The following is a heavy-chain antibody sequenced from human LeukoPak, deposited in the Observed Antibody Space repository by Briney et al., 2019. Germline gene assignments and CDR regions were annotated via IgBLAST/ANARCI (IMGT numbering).Heavy chain of an antibody. CDR2: MNPNSGNT. Sequence: GASVKVSCKASGYTFTSYYMHWARQATGQGLEWMGWMNPNSGNTGYAQKFQGRVTMTRNTSISTAYMELSSLRSEDTAVYYCARGGDIVVVPAAIRSCYMDVWGKGTTVTISS. CDR3: ARGGDIVVVPAAIRSCYMDV. V-gene: IGHV1-8*02. CDR1: GYTFTSYY. J-gene: IGHJ6*03. D-gene: IGHD2-2*02.